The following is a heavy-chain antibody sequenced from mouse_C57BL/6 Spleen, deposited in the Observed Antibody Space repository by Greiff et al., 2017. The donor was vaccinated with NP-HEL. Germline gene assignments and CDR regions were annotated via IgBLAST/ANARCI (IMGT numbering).Heavy chain of an antibody. CDR1: GYTFTDYY. V-gene: IGHV1-19*01. D-gene: IGHD1-1*01. CDR3: ERGFYYFYAMDY. J-gene: IGHJ4*01. CDR2: INPYNGGT. Sequence: EVQLRQSGPVLVKPGASVKMSCKASGYTFTDYYMNWVKQSHGKSLEWIGVINPYNGGTSYNQKFKGKATLTVDKSSSTAYMELNSLTSEDSAVYYCERGFYYFYAMDYWGQGTSVTVSS.